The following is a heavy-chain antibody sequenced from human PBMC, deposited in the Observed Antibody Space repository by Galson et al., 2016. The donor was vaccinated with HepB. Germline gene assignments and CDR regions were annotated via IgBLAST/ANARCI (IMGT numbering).Heavy chain of an antibody. CDR1: GFTFSSYS. Sequence: SLRLSCAASGFTFSSYSMNWVRQAPGKGLEWVPYISSSSSTIHYADSVKGRFTISRDNAKNSLSLQMNSLRDEDTAVYYCARVCRRGSTSCYLYYYGMDVWGRGTTVTVSS. V-gene: IGHV3-48*02. D-gene: IGHD2-2*01. J-gene: IGHJ6*02. CDR3: ARVCRRGSTSCYLYYYGMDV. CDR2: ISSSSSTI.